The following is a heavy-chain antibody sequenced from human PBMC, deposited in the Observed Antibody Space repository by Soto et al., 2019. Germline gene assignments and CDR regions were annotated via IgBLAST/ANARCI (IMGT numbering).Heavy chain of an antibody. V-gene: IGHV3-53*01. D-gene: IGHD3-22*01. CDR1: GFTVSSNY. J-gene: IGHJ1*01. CDR2: IYSGGST. Sequence: EVQLVESGGGLIQPGGSLRLSCAASGFTVSSNYMSWVRQAPGKGLEWVSVIYSGGSTYYADSVKGRFTTSSDNSKNTRYLQMNSLRAEDTAVYYCARDRVESGYPEHFQHWGQGTLVTVSS. CDR3: ARDRVESGYPEHFQH.